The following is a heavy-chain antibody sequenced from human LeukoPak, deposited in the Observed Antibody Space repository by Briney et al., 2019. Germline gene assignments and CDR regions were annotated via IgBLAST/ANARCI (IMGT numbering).Heavy chain of an antibody. CDR2: INHSGST. CDR3: ARDQVHTGHSIWQQLVQGDYYYYYYMDV. D-gene: IGHD6-13*01. Sequence: SETLSLTCAVYGGSFSGYYWSWIRQPPGKGLEWIGEINHSGSTNYNPSLKSRVTISVDTSKNQLSLKLSSVTAADTAVYYCARDQVHTGHSIWQQLVQGDYYYYYYMDVWGKGTTVTVSS. CDR1: GGSFSGYY. V-gene: IGHV4-34*01. J-gene: IGHJ6*03.